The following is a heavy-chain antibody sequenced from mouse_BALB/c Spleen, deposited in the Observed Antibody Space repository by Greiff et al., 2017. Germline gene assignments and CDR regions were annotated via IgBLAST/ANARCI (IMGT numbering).Heavy chain of an antibody. V-gene: IGHV5-9-4*01. J-gene: IGHJ4*01. CDR3: ARAYNYAMDY. Sequence: EVKLVESGGGLVKPGGSLKLSCAASGFTFSSYAMSWVRQSPEKRLEWVAEISSGGSYTYYPDTVTGRFTISRDNAKNTLYLEMSRLWAEDTAMYYCARAYNYAMDYWGQGTSVTVSS. D-gene: IGHD1-3*01. CDR2: ISSGGSYT. CDR1: GFTFSSYA.